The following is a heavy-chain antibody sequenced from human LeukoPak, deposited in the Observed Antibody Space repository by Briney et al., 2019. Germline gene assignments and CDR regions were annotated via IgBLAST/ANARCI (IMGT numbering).Heavy chain of an antibody. Sequence: QPGGSLRLSCAPSGFTFSRHGMHWVRQAPGKGLEWVAIISNDGSRKYYAHSVEGQFTISRDNSKNTLYLQMDSLRAEDTAVYYCARDRAWNYFDYWGQGTLVTVSS. D-gene: IGHD3-3*01. CDR2: ISNDGSRK. V-gene: IGHV3-30*03. CDR1: GFTFSRHG. J-gene: IGHJ4*02. CDR3: ARDRAWNYFDY.